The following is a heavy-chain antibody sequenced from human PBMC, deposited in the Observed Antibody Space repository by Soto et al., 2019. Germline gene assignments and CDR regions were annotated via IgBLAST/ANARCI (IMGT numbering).Heavy chain of an antibody. CDR2: IYSGGST. J-gene: IGHJ4*02. CDR1: GFTVSSNY. D-gene: IGHD3-22*01. CDR3: ARDEGGGYYDSSGYYMGNFDY. V-gene: IGHV3-53*01. Sequence: EVQLVESGGGLIQPGGSLRLSCAASGFTVSSNYMSWVRQAPGKGLEWVSVIYSGGSTYYADSVKGRFTISRDNSKNTLYLQMNSLRAEDTAVYYCARDEGGGYYDSSGYYMGNFDYWGQGTLVTVSS.